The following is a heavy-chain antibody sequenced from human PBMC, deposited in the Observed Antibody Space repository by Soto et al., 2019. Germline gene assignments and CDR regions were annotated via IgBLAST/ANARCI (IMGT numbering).Heavy chain of an antibody. V-gene: IGHV3-64D*06. CDR3: AKDFLQDWGQDYYYGMDV. D-gene: IGHD7-27*01. Sequence: AGGPPRVSCAGSGSGVAMGAMLGVREAPGKGLEYVSSISTNGGSTDYADSVKGRFTLSRDNSKNTVYLQMSSLRVEDTAVYYCAKDFLQDWGQDYYYGMDVWGQGT. CDR1: GSGVAMGA. CDR2: ISTNGGST. J-gene: IGHJ6*02.